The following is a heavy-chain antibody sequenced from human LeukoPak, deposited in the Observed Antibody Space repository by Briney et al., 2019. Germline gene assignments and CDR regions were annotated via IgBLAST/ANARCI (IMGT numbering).Heavy chain of an antibody. CDR3: ARAPGYCSTTSCEYYYYMDV. Sequence: SETLSLTCTVSGGSLSSSYWSWIRQPAGKGLEWIGRVYTSGSTNYNPSLKSRVTMSIDTSKNQFSLEVSSVTAADTAVYYCARAPGYCSTTSCEYYYYMDVWGKGTTVTVSS. J-gene: IGHJ6*03. V-gene: IGHV4-4*07. CDR1: GGSLSSSY. D-gene: IGHD2-2*01. CDR2: VYTSGST.